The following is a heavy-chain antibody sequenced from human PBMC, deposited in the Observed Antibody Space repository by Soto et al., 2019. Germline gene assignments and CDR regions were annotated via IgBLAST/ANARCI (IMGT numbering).Heavy chain of an antibody. J-gene: IGHJ4*02. CDR2: ISGSGGNT. Sequence: GGSLRLSCAASGFTFSSYAMSWVRQAPGKGLEWVSSISGSGGNTYYADSVKGRFTISRDNSKSTLYLQMNSLRAEDTAVYYCAKVGPSYYLDYWGQGTLVTVSS. CDR1: GFTFSSYA. V-gene: IGHV3-23*01. CDR3: AKVGPSYYLDY.